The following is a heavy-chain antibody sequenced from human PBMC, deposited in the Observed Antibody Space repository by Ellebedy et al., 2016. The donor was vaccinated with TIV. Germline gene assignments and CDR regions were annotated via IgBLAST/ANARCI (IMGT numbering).Heavy chain of an antibody. CDR2: IYYSGST. Sequence: SDTLSLTXTVSGGSISSSSYYWGWIRQPPGKGLEWIGSIYYSGSTYYNPSLKSRVTISVDTSKNQFSLKLSSVTAADTAVYYCARGYQYSSGWYSSSNWFNPWGQGTLVTVSS. CDR3: ARGYQYSSGWYSSSNWFNP. D-gene: IGHD6-19*01. J-gene: IGHJ5*02. V-gene: IGHV4-39*01. CDR1: GGSISSSSYY.